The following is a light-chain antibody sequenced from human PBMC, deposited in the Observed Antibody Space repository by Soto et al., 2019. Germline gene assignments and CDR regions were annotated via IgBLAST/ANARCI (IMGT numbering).Light chain of an antibody. CDR3: QQRNILPAVT. Sequence: ERVITQSRATRCVSPGERATPASRASQSVSSNLAWYQQKPGQAPRLLIYGASTRATGIPARFSGSGSGTDITLTLRSLEPEDSAVYYCQQRNILPAVTLHQGTRLEIK. CDR1: QSVSSN. CDR2: GAS. V-gene: IGKV3-15*01. J-gene: IGKJ5*01.